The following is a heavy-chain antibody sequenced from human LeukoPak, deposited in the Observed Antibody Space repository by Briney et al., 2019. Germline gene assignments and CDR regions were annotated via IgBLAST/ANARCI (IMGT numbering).Heavy chain of an antibody. Sequence: GGSLRLSCAASGFTFSSYSMNWVRQAPGKGLEWISYITTSGGAKNYADSVKGRFTISRDNSKDTVFLQMNSLKADDTAVYYCAREHYDDSSGSSSGLDVWGQGTTVTVSS. J-gene: IGHJ6*02. CDR1: GFTFSSYS. CDR3: AREHYDDSSGSSSGLDV. CDR2: ITTSGGAK. D-gene: IGHD3-22*01. V-gene: IGHV3-48*01.